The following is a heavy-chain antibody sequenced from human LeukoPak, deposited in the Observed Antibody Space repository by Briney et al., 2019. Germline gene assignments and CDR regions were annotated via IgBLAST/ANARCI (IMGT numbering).Heavy chain of an antibody. CDR1: GFTFSSYG. V-gene: IGHV3-23*01. J-gene: IGHJ4*02. CDR2: ISRSGGQI. Sequence: GGSLRLSCAASGFTFSSYGMSWVRQAPGKGLEWVSSISRSGGQIYYADSMEGRFTISRDSSQDTLHLQMNSLRVEDTAVYYCARRDTSGSFYFDYWGQGTLVTVSP. D-gene: IGHD6-19*01. CDR3: ARRDTSGSFYFDY.